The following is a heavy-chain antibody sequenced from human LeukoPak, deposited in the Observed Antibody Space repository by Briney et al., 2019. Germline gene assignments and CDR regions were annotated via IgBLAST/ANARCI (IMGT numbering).Heavy chain of an antibody. CDR2: IIPIFGTA. J-gene: IGHJ2*01. CDR3: ARGLLGWNYNGYFDL. V-gene: IGHV1-69*05. CDR1: GGTFSSYA. Sequence: SVKVSCKASGGTFSSYAISWVRQAPGQGLEWMGGIIPIFGTANYAQKFQGRVTITTDESTSTAYMELSSLRSEDTAVYCCARGLLGWNYNGYFDLWGRGTLVTVSS. D-gene: IGHD1-7*01.